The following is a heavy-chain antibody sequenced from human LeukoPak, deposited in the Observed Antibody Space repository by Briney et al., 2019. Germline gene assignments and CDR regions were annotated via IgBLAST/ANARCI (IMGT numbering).Heavy chain of an antibody. CDR3: ARVSEDLFDY. Sequence: PSQTLSLTCAVSGGSISSGGYSWSWLRQPPGKGLEWIGYIYHSGSTYYNPSLKSRVTISVDRSKNQFSLKLSSVTAADTAVYYCARVSEDLFDYWGQGTLVTVSS. J-gene: IGHJ4*02. CDR2: IYHSGST. CDR1: GGSISSGGYS. V-gene: IGHV4-30-2*01.